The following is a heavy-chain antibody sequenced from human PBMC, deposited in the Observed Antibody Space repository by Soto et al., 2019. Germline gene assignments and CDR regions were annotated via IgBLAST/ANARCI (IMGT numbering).Heavy chain of an antibody. CDR2: ISAYNGNT. Sequence: ASVKVSCKAIGYSFTSHYMHWVRQAPGQGLEWMGWISAYNGNTIYAQKLQGRVTMTTDTSTSTAYMELRSLRSDDTAVYYCARDYCCSGRISSGMDVWAKGPRSPSP. D-gene: IGHD3-10*01. CDR3: ARDYCCSGRISSGMDV. V-gene: IGHV1-18*04. J-gene: IGHJ6*02. CDR1: GYSFTSHY.